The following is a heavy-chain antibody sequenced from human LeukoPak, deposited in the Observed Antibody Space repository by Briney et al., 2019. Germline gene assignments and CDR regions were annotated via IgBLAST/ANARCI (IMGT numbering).Heavy chain of an antibody. V-gene: IGHV3-48*03. CDR2: ISSSGSTI. J-gene: IGHJ4*02. CDR1: GFTFSSYE. CDR3: AGDGRYCSGGFCYPH. Sequence: GGSLRLSCAAPGFTFSSYEMNWVRQAPGKGLEWVSYISSSGSTIYYADSVKGRFTISRDNAKNSLYLQMNSLRAEDTAVYYCAGDGRYCSGGFCYPHWGQGTLVTVSS. D-gene: IGHD2-15*01.